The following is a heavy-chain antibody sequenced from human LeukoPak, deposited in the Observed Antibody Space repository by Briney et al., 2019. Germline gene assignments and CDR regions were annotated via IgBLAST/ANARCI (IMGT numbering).Heavy chain of an antibody. CDR1: GFTFSSYW. D-gene: IGHD2-2*01. V-gene: IGHV3-30-3*01. CDR3: ARESAVPGY. Sequence: GGSLRLSCAASGFTFSSYWMSWVRQAPGKGLEWVAVISYDGSNKYYADSVKGRFTISRDNSKNTLYLQMNSLRAEDTAVYYCARESAVPGYWGQGTLVTVSS. CDR2: ISYDGSNK. J-gene: IGHJ4*02.